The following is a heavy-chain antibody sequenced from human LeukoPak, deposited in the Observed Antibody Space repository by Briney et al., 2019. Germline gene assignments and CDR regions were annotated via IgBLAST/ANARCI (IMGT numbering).Heavy chain of an antibody. J-gene: IGHJ4*02. Sequence: SGPTLFKPTHTLTLTCTFSGFSLSTSGVGGGWIRQPPGKALEWLALIYWDDDKRYSPSLKNRLTITKDTSKNQVVLTMTNMDPVDTATYYCAHRLGKGDGYNYQGDYFDYWGQGTLVTVSS. D-gene: IGHD5-24*01. CDR3: AHRLGKGDGYNYQGDYFDY. CDR1: GFSLSTSGVG. V-gene: IGHV2-5*02. CDR2: IYWDDDK.